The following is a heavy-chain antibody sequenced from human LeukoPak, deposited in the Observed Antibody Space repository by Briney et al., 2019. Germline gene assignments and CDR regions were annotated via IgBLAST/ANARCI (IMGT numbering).Heavy chain of an antibody. D-gene: IGHD6-13*01. J-gene: IGHJ3*02. Sequence: GGSLRLACMASGFTFRSYPMHWVRQAPGKGLEWVSFISYDGSNNYHADSVKCRFTISRDNSKNTLYLQMNSLRVEDTAVYYCARVARYSSSWYDAFDIWGQGTMVTVSS. CDR2: ISYDGSNN. CDR3: ARVARYSSSWYDAFDI. V-gene: IGHV3-30*14. CDR1: GFTFRSYP.